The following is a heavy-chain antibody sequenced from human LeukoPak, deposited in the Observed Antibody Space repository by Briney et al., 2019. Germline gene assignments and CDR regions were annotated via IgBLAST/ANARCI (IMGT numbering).Heavy chain of an antibody. V-gene: IGHV1-2*02. CDR3: ARQAAMLSWFDP. CDR1: GYTFTGYY. J-gene: IGHJ5*02. Sequence: ASVKVSCKASGYTFTGYYMHWVRQAPGQGLEWMGWINPNSGATNYAQKFQGRVTMTRDTSISTAYMELSRLRSDDTAVYYCARQAAMLSWFDPWGQGTLVTVSS. D-gene: IGHD2-2*01. CDR2: INPNSGAT.